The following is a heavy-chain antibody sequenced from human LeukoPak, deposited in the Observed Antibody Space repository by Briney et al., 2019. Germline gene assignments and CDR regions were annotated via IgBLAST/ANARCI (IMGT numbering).Heavy chain of an antibody. CDR1: GYTFTGYY. CDR3: ARDRAHGVPAAY. J-gene: IGHJ4*02. CDR2: INPNSGGT. Sequence: ASVKVSCKASGYTFTGYYMHWVRQAPGQGLEWMGWINPNSGGTNYAQKFQGRVTMTRDTSISTAYMVLSRLRSDDTAVYYCARDRAHGVPAAYWGQGTLVTVSS. D-gene: IGHD3-10*01. V-gene: IGHV1-2*02.